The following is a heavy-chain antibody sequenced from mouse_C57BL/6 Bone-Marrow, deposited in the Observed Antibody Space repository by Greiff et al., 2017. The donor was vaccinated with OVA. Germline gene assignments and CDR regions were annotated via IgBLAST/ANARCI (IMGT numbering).Heavy chain of an antibody. V-gene: IGHV14-4*01. CDR1: GFNIKDDY. Sequence: EVQLQQSGAELVRPGASVKLSCTASGFNIKDDYMHWVKQRPEQGLEWIGWIDPENGDTEYASKFQGKATITADTSSNTAYLQLSSLTSEDTAVYYCTTCGFYGSSSFDYWGQGTTLTVSS. CDR2: IDPENGDT. J-gene: IGHJ2*01. CDR3: TTCGFYGSSSFDY. D-gene: IGHD1-1*01.